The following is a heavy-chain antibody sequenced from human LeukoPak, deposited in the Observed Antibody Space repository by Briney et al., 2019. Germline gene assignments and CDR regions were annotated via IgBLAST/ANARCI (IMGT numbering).Heavy chain of an antibody. D-gene: IGHD3-10*02. CDR3: ARVMFSNWFDP. CDR2: IYYSGST. CDR1: GGSISSYY. Sequence: SETLSLTCTVSGGSISSYYWNWIRQPPGKGLEWIGYIYYSGSTNCNPSLKSRVTISVDTSKNQFSLKLSSVTAADTAVYYCARVMFSNWFDPWGQGTLVTVSS. J-gene: IGHJ5*02. V-gene: IGHV4-59*01.